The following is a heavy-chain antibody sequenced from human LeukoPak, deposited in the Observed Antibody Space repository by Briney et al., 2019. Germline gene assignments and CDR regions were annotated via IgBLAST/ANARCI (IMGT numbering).Heavy chain of an antibody. J-gene: IGHJ4*02. D-gene: IGHD2-2*02. CDR2: IYHNGDT. CDR1: GGSISTYY. Sequence: SETLSLTCSVSGGSISTYYWSWIRQSPGKGLEWIGYIYHNGDTNYNPSFKSRVTISVDTSKNQFSLRLMSVTAAHTAIYYCARHSYTPFDYWGQGSLVTVSS. V-gene: IGHV4-59*08. CDR3: ARHSYTPFDY.